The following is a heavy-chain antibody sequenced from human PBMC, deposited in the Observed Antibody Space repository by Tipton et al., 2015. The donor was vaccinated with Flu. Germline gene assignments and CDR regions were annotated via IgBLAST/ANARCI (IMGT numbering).Heavy chain of an antibody. CDR3: ARVSPRRVTAIVVVMLPEGYFDD. J-gene: IGHJ4*02. D-gene: IGHD3-22*01. V-gene: IGHV4-34*01. Sequence: TLSLTCSVYGGSFSGYYWTWIRQTPGKGLEWIGEINHSGSTHYSSSLKSRVTMSVDSSKNQFSLNLSSVTAADTGVYYCARVSPRRVTAIVVVMLPEGYFDDWGQGSPVIVSS. CDR1: GGSFSGYY. CDR2: INHSGST.